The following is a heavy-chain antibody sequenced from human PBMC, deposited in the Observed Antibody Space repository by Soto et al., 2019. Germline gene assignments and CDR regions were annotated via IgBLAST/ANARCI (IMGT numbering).Heavy chain of an antibody. Sequence: ASVKVSCKASGYSFTDYHIHWVRQAPGQGLEWLGRINPKSGVTSTAQKFQGWVTMTTDTSISTASMELTGLTSDDTAIYYCARGDSTDCANGVCSFFYNHDMDVWGQGATVTVSS. V-gene: IGHV1-2*04. CDR2: INPKSGVT. J-gene: IGHJ6*02. CDR3: ARGDSTDCANGVCSFFYNHDMDV. CDR1: GYSFTDYH. D-gene: IGHD2-8*01.